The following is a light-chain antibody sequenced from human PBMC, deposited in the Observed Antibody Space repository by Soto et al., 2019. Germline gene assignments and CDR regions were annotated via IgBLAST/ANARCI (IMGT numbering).Light chain of an antibody. CDR2: EVT. J-gene: IGLJ1*01. Sequence: QSVLTQPASVSGSPGQSITISCTGTSSDVGSYRLVSWYQHHPGKAPKLIIYEVTERPSGVSNRFSGSKSGNTASLTISGLQAEDEADYYCCSYAGSSTYVFGSGTKLTVL. CDR3: CSYAGSSTYV. V-gene: IGLV2-23*02. CDR1: SSDVGSYRL.